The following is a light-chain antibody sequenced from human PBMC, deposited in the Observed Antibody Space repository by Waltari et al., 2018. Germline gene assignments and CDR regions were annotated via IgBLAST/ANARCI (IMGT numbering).Light chain of an antibody. Sequence: EIVLTQSPGTLSLSLAERATLSCRASQSVSTDYLAWYQQKPGQAPRLLIYGTSNRATGIPDRFSGSGSGTDFTLTISRLEPEDFAVYYCQQSRQWPRRTFGQGTKLEI. CDR1: QSVSTDY. CDR3: QQSRQWPRRT. CDR2: GTS. J-gene: IGKJ2*01. V-gene: IGKV3-20*01.